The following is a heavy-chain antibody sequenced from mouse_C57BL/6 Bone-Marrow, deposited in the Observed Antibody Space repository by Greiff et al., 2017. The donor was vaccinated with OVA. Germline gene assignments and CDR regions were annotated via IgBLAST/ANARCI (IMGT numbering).Heavy chain of an antibody. Sequence: VQLQQSGAELVRPGASVKLSCTASGFNIKDDYMHWVKQRPEPGLEWIGWIDPENGDTEYASKFQGKATITADTSSNTAYLQLSSLTSEDTAVYYCTTLAFFAYWGQGTLVTVSA. CDR3: TTLAFFAY. CDR2: IDPENGDT. CDR1: GFNIKDDY. J-gene: IGHJ3*01. V-gene: IGHV14-4*01.